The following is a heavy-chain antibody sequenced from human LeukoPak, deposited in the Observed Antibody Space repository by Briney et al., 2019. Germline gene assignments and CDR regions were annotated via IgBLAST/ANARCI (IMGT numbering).Heavy chain of an antibody. CDR1: GGSISSGGYS. J-gene: IGHJ4*02. V-gene: IGHV4-30-2*01. CDR2: IHHSGST. D-gene: IGHD3-22*01. Sequence: PSETLSLTCAVSGGSISSGGYSWSWIRQPPGKGLEWIGYIHHSGSTYYNPSLKSRVTISVYRAKNQFSLKLSSVPAADTAVYYCARILPDYYDSSGYYLGYFDYWGQGTLVTVSS. CDR3: ARILPDYYDSSGYYLGYFDY.